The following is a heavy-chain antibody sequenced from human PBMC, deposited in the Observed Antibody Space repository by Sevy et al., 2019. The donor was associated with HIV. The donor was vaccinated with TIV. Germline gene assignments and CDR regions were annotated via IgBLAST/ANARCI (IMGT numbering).Heavy chain of an antibody. CDR1: GGSINSGGYY. D-gene: IGHD3-3*01. CDR2: IYYSGTT. V-gene: IGHV4-31*03. J-gene: IGHJ6*02. Sequence: SETLSLTCTVSGGSINSGGYYWTWIRQHPGKGLEWIGYIYYSGTTYYNPSLKSRVTISVDTSKNQFSLKLSSVTAADTAVYYCARWHDFWSGYYTGYYYGMDVWGQGTTVTVSS. CDR3: ARWHDFWSGYYTGYYYGMDV.